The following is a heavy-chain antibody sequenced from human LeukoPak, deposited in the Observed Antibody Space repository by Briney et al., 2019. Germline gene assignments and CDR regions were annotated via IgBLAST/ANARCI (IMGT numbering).Heavy chain of an antibody. CDR2: IGGSGGST. V-gene: IGHV3-23*01. CDR1: GFTFSTYA. D-gene: IGHD3-22*01. CDR3: AKDRGHYYDSSGYYWGYYFDS. J-gene: IGHJ4*02. Sequence: GGSLRLSCAASGFTFSTYAVNWVRQAPGKGLEWVSTIGGSGGSTYYADSVKGRFTISRDNSKNTLYLQMSSLRAEDTAVYYCAKDRGHYYDSSGYYWGYYFDSWGQGILVTVST.